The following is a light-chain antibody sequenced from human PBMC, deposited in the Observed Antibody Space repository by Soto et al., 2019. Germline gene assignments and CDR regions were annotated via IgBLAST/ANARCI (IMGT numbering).Light chain of an antibody. Sequence: DIVMTQSPDFLAVSLGERATINCKSSQSVLYSSSNKNYLAWYQQKPGQPPKLLIYWASTRESGVPDRFSGSGSGTDFTLTISSLQAEDVAAYYCQQYYSSPLTLGGGTKVDIK. CDR2: WAS. J-gene: IGKJ4*01. V-gene: IGKV4-1*01. CDR1: QSVLYSSSNKNY. CDR3: QQYYSSPLT.